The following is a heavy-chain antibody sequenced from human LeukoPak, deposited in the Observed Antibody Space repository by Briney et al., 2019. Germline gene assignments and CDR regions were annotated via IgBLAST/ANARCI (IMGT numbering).Heavy chain of an antibody. D-gene: IGHD3-22*01. CDR2: IYSGGST. CDR1: GFTVSSSY. V-gene: IGHV3-66*01. Sequence: GGSLRLSCAASGFTVSSSYMSWVRQAPVKGLEWVSVIYSGGSTYYADSVKGRFTISRDSSKNTLYLQMNSLRAEDTAVYYCARGTYYYDSSGYSPLDYWGQGTLVTVSS. J-gene: IGHJ4*02. CDR3: ARGTYYYDSSGYSPLDY.